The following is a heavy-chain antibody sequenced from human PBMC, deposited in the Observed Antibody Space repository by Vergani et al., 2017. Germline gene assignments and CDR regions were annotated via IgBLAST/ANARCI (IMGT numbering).Heavy chain of an antibody. Sequence: QVQLVQSGAEVKKPGSSVKVSCKASGGPFKNSAFSWVRQVPGQGLEWMGRIITFFGTTDYAQKFQGRVAITADESTSTAYMELSSLRSEDTAVYYCARGGDYFDYWGQGTLVTVSS. J-gene: IGHJ4*02. V-gene: IGHV1-69*13. CDR3: ARGGDYFDY. CDR2: IITFFGTT. CDR1: GGPFKNSA.